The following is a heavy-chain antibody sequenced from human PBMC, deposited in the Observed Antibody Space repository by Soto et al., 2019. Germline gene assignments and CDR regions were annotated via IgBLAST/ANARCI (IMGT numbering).Heavy chain of an antibody. CDR3: ARESRFNFWSKRLAV. CDR2: MDPNSGST. V-gene: IGHV1-8*01. J-gene: IGHJ6*02. D-gene: IGHD3-3*01. CDR1: GYTFTTYD. Sequence: GASVKVSCKASGYTFTTYDINWVRQAPGQGLEWLGWMDPNSGSTGYAQNFQGRITMTRNISRNTAHMELSSLQSEDTAVYYCARESRFNFWSKRLAVWDQGTTVAVS.